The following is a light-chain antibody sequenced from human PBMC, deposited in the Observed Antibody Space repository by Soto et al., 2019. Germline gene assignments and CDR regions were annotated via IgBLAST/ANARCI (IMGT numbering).Light chain of an antibody. Sequence: EIVMTQSPATLSVPPGERATLSCRASQSVSSNLAWYQQKPGQAPRLLIYGASTRATGIPARFSGSGSGTDFTLTISSLEPEDFAVYYCQQRSNWPPLISFGQGTRLEIK. V-gene: IGKV3-15*01. J-gene: IGKJ5*01. CDR2: GAS. CDR1: QSVSSN. CDR3: QQRSNWPPLIS.